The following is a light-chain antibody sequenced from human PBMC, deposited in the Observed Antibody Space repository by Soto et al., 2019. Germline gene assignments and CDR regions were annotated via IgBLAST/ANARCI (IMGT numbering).Light chain of an antibody. CDR3: QHLDSYAT. CDR1: QGISSY. Sequence: DIQLTQSPSFLSASVGDRVTITCRASQGISSYLAWYQQKPGKAPKLLIYAASTLQSGGPRRFSGSGSGTEFTLTISGLQPEDFATYSLQHLDSYATFGQGTLPEFK. CDR2: AAS. V-gene: IGKV1-9*01. J-gene: IGKJ5*01.